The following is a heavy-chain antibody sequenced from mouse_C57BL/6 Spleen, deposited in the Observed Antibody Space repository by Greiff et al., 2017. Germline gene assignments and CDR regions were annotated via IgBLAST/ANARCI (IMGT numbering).Heavy chain of an antibody. CDR3: ARDLGPLYFDY. V-gene: IGHV5-16*01. CDR2: INYDGSST. D-gene: IGHD4-1*01. Sequence: EVKLVESEGGLVQPGSSMKLSCTASGFTFSDYYMAWVRQVPEKGLEWVANINYDGSSTYYLDSLKSRFIISRDNAKNILYLQMSSLKSEDTATYYCARDLGPLYFDYWGQGTTLTVSS. CDR1: GFTFSDYY. J-gene: IGHJ2*01.